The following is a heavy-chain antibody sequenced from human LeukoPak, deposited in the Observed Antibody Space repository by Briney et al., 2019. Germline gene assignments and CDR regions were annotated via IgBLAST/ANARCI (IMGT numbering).Heavy chain of an antibody. D-gene: IGHD3-22*01. CDR1: GYTFPIYG. CDR2: ISAYNGNT. CDR3: ARVVRITMIVVVIPDYYFDY. Sequence: SVKVSCKASGYTFPIYGISWVRQAPGQGLEWMGWISAYNGNTNYAQKLQGRVTMTTDTSTSTAYMELRSLRSDDTAVYYCARVVRITMIVVVIPDYYFDYWGQGTLVTVSS. J-gene: IGHJ4*02. V-gene: IGHV1-18*01.